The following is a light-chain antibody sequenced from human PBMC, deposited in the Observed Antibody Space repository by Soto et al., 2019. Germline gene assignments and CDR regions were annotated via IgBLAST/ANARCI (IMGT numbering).Light chain of an antibody. CDR1: SSDVGGYNF. CDR3: CSYTSSSTHV. Sequence: QSALTQPASVSGSPGQSITISCTGTSSDVGGYNFVSWYQQHPGKVPKLMIFDVNRRPSGVSDRFSGSKSGNTASLTISGLQAEDQGDYYCCSYTSSSTHVFGSGTKLTVL. CDR2: DVN. J-gene: IGLJ1*01. V-gene: IGLV2-14*03.